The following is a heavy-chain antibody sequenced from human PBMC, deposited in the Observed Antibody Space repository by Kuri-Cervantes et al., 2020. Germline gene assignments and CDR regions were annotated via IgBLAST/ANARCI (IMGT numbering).Heavy chain of an antibody. CDR3: AKFILGAFDI. Sequence: SLKISCAASGFTFDDYAMHWVRQAPGKGLEWVSGISWNSGSIGYADSVKGRFTISRDNAKNSLYLRMNSLRAEDTALYYCAKFILGAFDIWGQGTMVTVSS. CDR2: ISWNSGSI. J-gene: IGHJ3*02. V-gene: IGHV3-9*01. D-gene: IGHD3-16*02. CDR1: GFTFDDYA.